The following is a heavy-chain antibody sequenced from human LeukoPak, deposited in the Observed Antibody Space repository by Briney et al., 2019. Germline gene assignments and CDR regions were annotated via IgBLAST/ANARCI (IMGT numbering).Heavy chain of an antibody. D-gene: IGHD3-10*01. CDR1: GGSLSSGGYY. Sequence: SQTLSLTCTVSGGSLSSGGYYWSWIRQHPGKGLEWLGYIYYSGSTYYNPSLKSRATISVDTSKNQFSLKLSSVTAADTAVYYCARGMVRGVRYYYYGMDVWGKGTTVTVSS. CDR2: IYYSGST. J-gene: IGHJ6*04. CDR3: ARGMVRGVRYYYYGMDV. V-gene: IGHV4-31*03.